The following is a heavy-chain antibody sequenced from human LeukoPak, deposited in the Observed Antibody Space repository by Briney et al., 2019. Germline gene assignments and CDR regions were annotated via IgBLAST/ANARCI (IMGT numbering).Heavy chain of an antibody. CDR3: ARHASGSYFFEY. CDR1: GFTFSSHA. Sequence: PGGSLRLSCAASGFTFSSHAIHWVRQAPGKGLEWVAFISYDGSKNYYADSVKGRFTISRDNSRNTLYLQMNSLRAEGTAVYYCARHASGSYFFEYWGQGTLVTVSS. D-gene: IGHD3-10*01. V-gene: IGHV3-30*04. J-gene: IGHJ4*02. CDR2: ISYDGSKN.